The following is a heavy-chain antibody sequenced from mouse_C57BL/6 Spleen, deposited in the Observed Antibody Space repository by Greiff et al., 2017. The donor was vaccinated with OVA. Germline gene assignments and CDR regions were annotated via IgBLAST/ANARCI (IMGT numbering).Heavy chain of an antibody. CDR3: ARRELGRYWYFDV. CDR1: GYTFTDYY. Sequence: EVQLQQSGPELVKPGASVKISCKASGYTFTDYYMNWVKQSHGKSLEWIGDINPNNGGTSYNQKFKGKATLTVDKSSSTAYMELRSLKSEDSAVYYCARRELGRYWYFDVWGKGTTVTVSS. V-gene: IGHV1-26*01. D-gene: IGHD4-1*01. J-gene: IGHJ1*03. CDR2: INPNNGGT.